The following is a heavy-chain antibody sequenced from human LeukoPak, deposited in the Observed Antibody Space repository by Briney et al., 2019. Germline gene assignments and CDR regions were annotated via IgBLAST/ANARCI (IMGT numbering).Heavy chain of an antibody. Sequence: GGSLRLSCAASGFTFSDYYMSWIRQAPGKGLEWVSYISSGAGNIYYADSVKGRFTISRDNAKNSLYLQMSSLRAEDTAVYYCARDPGYNILTGYYNDWGQGTLVTVSS. D-gene: IGHD3-9*01. CDR3: ARDPGYNILTGYYND. J-gene: IGHJ4*02. CDR2: ISSGAGNI. CDR1: GFTFSDYY. V-gene: IGHV3-11*01.